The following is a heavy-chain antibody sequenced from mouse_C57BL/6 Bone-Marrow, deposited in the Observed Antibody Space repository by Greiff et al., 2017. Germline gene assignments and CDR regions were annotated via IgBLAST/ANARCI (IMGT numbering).Heavy chain of an antibody. CDR1: GFTFSSYG. V-gene: IGHV5-6*02. CDR2: ISSGGSYT. CDR3: ARRLLRYYFDY. J-gene: IGHJ2*01. D-gene: IGHD1-1*01. Sequence: EVMVVESGGDLVKPGGSLKLPCAASGFTFSSYGMSWVRQTPDKRLEWVATISSGGSYTYYPDSVKGRFTISRDNAKNTLYLQMSSLKSEDTAMYYCARRLLRYYFDYWSQGTTLTVSS.